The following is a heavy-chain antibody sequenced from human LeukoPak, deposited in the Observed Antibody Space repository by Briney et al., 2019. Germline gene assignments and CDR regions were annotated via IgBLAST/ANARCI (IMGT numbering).Heavy chain of an antibody. V-gene: IGHV4-59*11. CDR3: ARDLVTVTKGFDI. J-gene: IGHJ3*02. D-gene: IGHD4-17*01. CDR2: ISYIGST. CDR1: ADSFSSHY. Sequence: ASETLSLTCAVSADSFSSHYWTWIRQPPGKGLEWIGYISYIGSTNYNPSLKSRVTISIGTSKNQFSLKLTSVTAADTAVYYCARDLVTVTKGFDIWGQGTMVSVSS.